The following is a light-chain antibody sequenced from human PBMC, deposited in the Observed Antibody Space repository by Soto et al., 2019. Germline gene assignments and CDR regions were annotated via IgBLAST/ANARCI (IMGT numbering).Light chain of an antibody. CDR2: AAS. CDR3: LQLRSYPWT. Sequence: DIQMTQSPSSLPASVGDRVTITCRASQGIRIDLAWYQQKPGKAPKRLIYAASTLHSGIPSRFSGSGSGTEFTLTISSLQPEDFGTYYCLQLRSYPWTFGQGTKVEIK. CDR1: QGIRID. V-gene: IGKV1-17*01. J-gene: IGKJ1*01.